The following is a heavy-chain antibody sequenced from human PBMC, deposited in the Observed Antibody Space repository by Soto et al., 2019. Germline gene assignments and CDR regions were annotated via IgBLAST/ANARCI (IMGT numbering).Heavy chain of an antibody. CDR3: ARHSGPAPVY. CDR1: GGSISGYF. D-gene: IGHD6-25*01. CDR2: LFYGGTT. Sequence: QVQLRESGPGLVKPSETLSLNCTVSGGSISGYFWTWIRQSPGKGLEWVGSLFYGGTTNYNPSLKSRLTISFDTSEYLFSLKLRSLTAADTAVYYCARHSGPAPVYWGQGTLVTASS. J-gene: IGHJ4*02. V-gene: IGHV4-59*08.